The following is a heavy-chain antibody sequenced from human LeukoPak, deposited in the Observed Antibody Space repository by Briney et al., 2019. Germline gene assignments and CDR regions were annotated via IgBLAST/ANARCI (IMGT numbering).Heavy chain of an antibody. CDR3: ARDFYYYDSSGYLAYFDL. V-gene: IGHV4-4*07. CDR2: IYTSGST. CDR1: GGSISSYY. Sequence: PSETLSLTCTVSGGSISSYYWSWIRQPAGKGLEWIGCIYTSGSTNYNPSLKSRVTISVDKSKNQFSLKLSSVTAADTAVYYCARDFYYYDSSGYLAYFDLWGRGTLVTVSS. J-gene: IGHJ2*01. D-gene: IGHD3-22*01.